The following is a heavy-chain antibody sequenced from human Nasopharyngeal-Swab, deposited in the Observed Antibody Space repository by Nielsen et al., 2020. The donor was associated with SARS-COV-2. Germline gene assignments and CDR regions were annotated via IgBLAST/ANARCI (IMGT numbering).Heavy chain of an antibody. J-gene: IGHJ4*02. CDR1: GGSISSSSYY. V-gene: IGHV4-39*01. CDR3: ARRHDYYGSGSRDY. Sequence: SETLSLTCTVSGGSISSSSYYWGWIRQPPGKGLEWIGSIYYSGSTYYNPSLKSRVTISVDTSKNQFSLKLSSVTAADTAVYYCARRHDYYGSGSRDYWGQGTLVTVSS. CDR2: IYYSGST. D-gene: IGHD3-10*01.